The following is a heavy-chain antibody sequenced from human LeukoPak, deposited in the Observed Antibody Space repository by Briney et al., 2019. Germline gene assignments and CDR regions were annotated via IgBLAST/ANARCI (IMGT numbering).Heavy chain of an antibody. CDR2: IWYDGSNK. V-gene: IGHV3-33*01. CDR3: ARGDLTAFLELLIDY. J-gene: IGHJ4*01. D-gene: IGHD2-15*01. Sequence: GRSLRLSCAASGFTLSSYGMHWVGQAPGKGLEWVAVIWYDGSNKYYADSVKGRFTISRDNSKNTLYLQMNSLRAEDTAVYYCARGDLTAFLELLIDYWGHGALVTVSS. CDR1: GFTLSSYG.